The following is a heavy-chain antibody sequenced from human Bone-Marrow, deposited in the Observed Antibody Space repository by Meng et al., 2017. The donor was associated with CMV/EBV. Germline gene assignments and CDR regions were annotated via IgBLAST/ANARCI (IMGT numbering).Heavy chain of an antibody. CDR3: ARDSGRYYDFWSGYYTSYYYGMDV. CDR1: GGSISSYY. J-gene: IGHJ6*02. D-gene: IGHD3-3*01. Sequence: GSLRLSCTVSGGSISSYYWSWIRQPPGKGLEWIGYIFYTGGTNYNPSLKSRVTISVDTSKKQFSLKLTSVTAADTAVYYCARDSGRYYDFWSGYYTSYYYGMDVWGQGTTVTVSS. V-gene: IGHV4-59*12. CDR2: IFYTGGT.